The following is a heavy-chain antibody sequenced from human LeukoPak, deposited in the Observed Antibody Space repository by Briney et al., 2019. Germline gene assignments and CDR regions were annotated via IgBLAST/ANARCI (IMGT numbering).Heavy chain of an antibody. CDR3: ARDLRDYGDYVVGAFDI. CDR1: GFTFSSYS. V-gene: IGHV3-21*01. D-gene: IGHD4-17*01. J-gene: IGHJ3*02. Sequence: GGSLRLSCAASGFTFSSYSMNWVRQAPGKGLEWVSSISSSSSYIYYADSVKGRFTISRDNAKNSLYLQMNSLRAEDTAVYYCARDLRDYGDYVVGAFDIWGQGTMATVSS. CDR2: ISSSSSYI.